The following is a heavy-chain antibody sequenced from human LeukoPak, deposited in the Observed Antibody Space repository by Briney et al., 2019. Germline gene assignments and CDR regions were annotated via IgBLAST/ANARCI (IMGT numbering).Heavy chain of an antibody. CDR1: GFTFSSYG. CDR2: IWYDGSNK. D-gene: IGHD1-26*01. V-gene: IGHV3-33*06. CDR3: AKDRGSLGTYFDY. J-gene: IGHJ4*02. Sequence: GGSLRLSCAASGFTFSSYGMRWVRQAPGKGLEWVAVIWYDGSNKYYADSVRGRFTISRDNSKNTLYLQMSSLRAEDTAVYYCAKDRGSLGTYFDYWGQGTLVTVSS.